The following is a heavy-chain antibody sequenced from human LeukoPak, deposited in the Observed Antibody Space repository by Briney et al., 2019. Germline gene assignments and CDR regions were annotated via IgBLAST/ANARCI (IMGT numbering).Heavy chain of an antibody. CDR2: IYSGGNT. J-gene: IGHJ4*02. CDR3: ASVIAVAGTFGEYYFDY. D-gene: IGHD6-19*01. V-gene: IGHV3-53*01. CDR1: GFTVSSNS. Sequence: GGSLRLSCTVSGFTVSSNSMSWVRQAPGKGLEWVSFIYSGGNTLYSDSVKGRFTISRDNSKNTLYLQMNSLRAEDTAVYYCASVIAVAGTFGEYYFDYWGQGTLVTVSS.